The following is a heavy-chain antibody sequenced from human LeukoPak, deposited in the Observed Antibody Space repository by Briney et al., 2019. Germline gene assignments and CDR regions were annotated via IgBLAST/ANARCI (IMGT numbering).Heavy chain of an antibody. CDR1: GFTFRSYV. J-gene: IGHJ4*02. CDR2: ISYDGTNK. CDR3: AKDGYYGSGTFPDY. D-gene: IGHD3-10*01. V-gene: IGHV3-30*18. Sequence: VGSLRLSCAASGFTFRSYVMNWVRQAPGKGREWGSVISYDGTNKFYIDSLRGRFTISRDNSKNPLYLQMDRLRAEDTAVYYCAKDGYYGSGTFPDYWGQGTLVTVSS.